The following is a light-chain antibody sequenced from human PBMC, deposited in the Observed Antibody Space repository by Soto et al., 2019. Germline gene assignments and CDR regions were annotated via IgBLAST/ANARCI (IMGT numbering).Light chain of an antibody. CDR1: QSVSSN. Sequence: EIVMTQSPATLSVSPGERANLSCRASQSVSSNLAWYQQKPGQAPRLLIYGASTRATGIPARFSGSGSGTEFTLTISSLQSEDFAVYYCQQYNNWLYTFGQGTNLVIK. CDR2: GAS. V-gene: IGKV3-15*01. J-gene: IGKJ2*01. CDR3: QQYNNWLYT.